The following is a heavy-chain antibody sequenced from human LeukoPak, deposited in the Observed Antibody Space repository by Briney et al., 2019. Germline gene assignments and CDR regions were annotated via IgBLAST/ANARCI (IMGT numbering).Heavy chain of an antibody. V-gene: IGHV3-30*18. D-gene: IGHD3-9*01. Sequence: PGRSLRLSCAASGFTFRSYGMHWVRQAPGKGLEWVAVISYDGSNKYYADSVKGRFTISRDNSKNTLYLQMNSLRAEDTAVYYCAKEPKTCITIFSPPYYYYYGMDVWGQGTTVTVSS. J-gene: IGHJ6*02. CDR2: ISYDGSNK. CDR3: AKEPKTCITIFSPPYYYYYGMDV. CDR1: GFTFRSYG.